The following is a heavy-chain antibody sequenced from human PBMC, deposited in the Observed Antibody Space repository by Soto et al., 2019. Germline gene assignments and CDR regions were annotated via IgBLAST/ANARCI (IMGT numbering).Heavy chain of an antibody. J-gene: IGHJ6*02. V-gene: IGHV3-30*18. D-gene: IGHD1-1*01. Sequence: GGSLRLSCVVSGLTFSYYGFHWVRQAPGKGLDWVAAISYDGSFVYYADSVRGRFTISRDNSRNTLDLQMNTLRHEDTAVYYCAKERGRNRNFAMDVWGRGTSVTVSS. CDR1: GLTFSYYG. CDR2: ISYDGSFV. CDR3: AKERGRNRNFAMDV.